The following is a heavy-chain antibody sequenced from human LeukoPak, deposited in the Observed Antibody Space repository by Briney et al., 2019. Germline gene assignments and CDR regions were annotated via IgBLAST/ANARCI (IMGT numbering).Heavy chain of an antibody. CDR2: FYYSGST. D-gene: IGHD3-3*01. V-gene: IGHV4-31*03. CDR3: ARDGGSYRPLDY. Sequence: SETLSLTCTVSGGSVSSGGYFWTWIRQHRGKGLEWIGHFYYSGSTDYNPSLKSRVTNSPDRSKNQFSLKLTSVTVADTSVYYGARDGGSYRPLDYSGQGTLVTVSS. CDR1: GGSVSSGGYF. J-gene: IGHJ4*02.